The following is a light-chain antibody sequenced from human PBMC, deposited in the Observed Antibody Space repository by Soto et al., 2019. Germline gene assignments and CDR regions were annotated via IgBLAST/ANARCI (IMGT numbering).Light chain of an antibody. J-gene: IGKJ1*01. CDR1: QSLDNC. Sequence: DIQMGHSRSALCSSIGYRVTITCRSSQSLDNCLAWYQQKPGKAPTLLIYDASSLESGVPSRFSGSGSETEFTLTIRSLLPDDFATYYCQQYNRYWTFGQGTKVDIK. CDR3: QQYNRYWT. V-gene: IGKV1-5*01. CDR2: DAS.